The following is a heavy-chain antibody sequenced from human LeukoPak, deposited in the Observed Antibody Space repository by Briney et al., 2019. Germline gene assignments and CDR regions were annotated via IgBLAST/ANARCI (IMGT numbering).Heavy chain of an antibody. CDR1: GGSISSYY. Sequence: PSETLSLTCTVSGGSISSYYWSWIRQPPGKGLEWLGYIYYSGSTNYNPSLESRVTISVDTSKNQFSLKLSSVTAADTAVYYCERDFRATFGGVMASAFDYWGQGTLVTVSP. CDR2: IYYSGST. CDR3: ERDFRATFGGVMASAFDY. D-gene: IGHD3-16*01. V-gene: IGHV4-59*01. J-gene: IGHJ4*02.